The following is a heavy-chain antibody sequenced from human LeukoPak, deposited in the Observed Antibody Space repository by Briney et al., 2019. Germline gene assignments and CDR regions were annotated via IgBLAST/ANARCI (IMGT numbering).Heavy chain of an antibody. CDR3: ARGMAAGGAFVGYFDY. Sequence: GGSLRLSCAASGLIFSSYAMSWDRQAPGKGLEWVSAISGSGGSTYYADSVKGRFTISRDNSKNTLYLQMNSLRAEDTAVYYCARGMAAGGAFVGYFDYWGQGTLVTVSS. D-gene: IGHD6-13*01. CDR2: ISGSGGST. CDR1: GLIFSSYA. V-gene: IGHV3-23*01. J-gene: IGHJ4*02.